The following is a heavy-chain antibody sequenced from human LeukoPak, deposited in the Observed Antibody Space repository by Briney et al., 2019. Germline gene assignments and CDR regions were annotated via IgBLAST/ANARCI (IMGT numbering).Heavy chain of an antibody. CDR3: ATVSEY. Sequence: GGSLRLSCAASGCTFNYFGMHWVRQVPEKGLVWVSGINNDGTATYYANSVKGRFTISTDNAKNTVYLQMNGLRAEDTTVYYCATVSEYWGQGTMVTVSS. V-gene: IGHV3-74*01. CDR2: INNDGTAT. CDR1: GCTFNYFG. J-gene: IGHJ4*02.